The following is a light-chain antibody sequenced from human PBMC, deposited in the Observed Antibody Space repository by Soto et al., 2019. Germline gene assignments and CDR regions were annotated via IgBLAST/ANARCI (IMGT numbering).Light chain of an antibody. CDR2: LGS. CDR1: HSLLYTNAYNY. V-gene: IGKV2-28*01. CDR3: MQGLENLT. Sequence: EIVMSQSPLSLSVTPGEPASFSCRSSHSLLYTNAYNYVDWYLQKPGQSPQLLIYLGSHRASGVPDRFSGSGSGTNVTLKISRVEAEDVGVYYCMQGLENLTFGQGTRLEI. J-gene: IGKJ5*01.